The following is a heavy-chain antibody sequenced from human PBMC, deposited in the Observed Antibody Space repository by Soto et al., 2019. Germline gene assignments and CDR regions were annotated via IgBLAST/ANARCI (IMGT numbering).Heavy chain of an antibody. CDR3: ARGRAVVTGSGSFDYYGMDV. D-gene: IGHD3-10*01. Sequence: QVQLVQSGAEVKKPGSSVKVSCKASGGTFSSYAISWVRQAPGQGLEWMGGIIPIFGTANYAQKFQGRVTITADESTSTAYMELSSLRSEDTAVYYCARGRAVVTGSGSFDYYGMDVWGQGTTVTVSS. CDR1: GGTFSSYA. J-gene: IGHJ6*02. CDR2: IIPIFGTA. V-gene: IGHV1-69*12.